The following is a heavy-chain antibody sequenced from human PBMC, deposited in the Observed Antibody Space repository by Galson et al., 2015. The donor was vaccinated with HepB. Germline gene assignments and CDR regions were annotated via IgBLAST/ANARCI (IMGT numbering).Heavy chain of an antibody. CDR2: INAGNSDT. CDR1: GYTFTSYA. J-gene: IGHJ3*02. CDR3: ARTIFGVVSDGFDI. V-gene: IGHV1-3*01. D-gene: IGHD3-3*01. Sequence: SVKVSCKASGYTFTSYAIHWVRQAPGQRLEWMGWINAGNSDTKYSQQFQGRVTITRDTSATTAYMELSSLTSEDTAVFYCARTIFGVVSDGFDIWGQGTMVTVSP.